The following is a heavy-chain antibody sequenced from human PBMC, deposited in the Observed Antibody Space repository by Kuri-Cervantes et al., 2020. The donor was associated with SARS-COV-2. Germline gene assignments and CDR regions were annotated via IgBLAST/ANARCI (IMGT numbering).Heavy chain of an antibody. Sequence: GESLKISCAASGFTFSSYAMHWVRQAPGKGLEWVAVISYDGSNKYYADSVKGRFTISRDNSKNTLYLQMNSLRAEDTAVYYCARAGLGTIFGVETYDYWGQGTLVTVSS. J-gene: IGHJ4*02. CDR2: ISYDGSNK. D-gene: IGHD3-3*01. CDR3: ARAGLGTIFGVETYDY. V-gene: IGHV3-30-3*01. CDR1: GFTFSSYA.